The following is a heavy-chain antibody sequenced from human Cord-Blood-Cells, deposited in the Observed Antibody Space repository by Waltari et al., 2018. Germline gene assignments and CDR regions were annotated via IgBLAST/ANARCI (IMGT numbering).Heavy chain of an antibody. J-gene: IGHJ6*03. CDR3: ARAFPHGYDYYYYYMDV. V-gene: IGHV1-69*01. CDR2: IIPIFGTA. D-gene: IGHD5-12*01. Sequence: QVQLVQSWAEVKKPRSPVKVSCTASGGTFSSYAISWVRQSHGPGLEWMGGIIPIFGTANYAQKFQGRVTITADESTSTAYMELSSLRSEDTAVYYCARAFPHGYDYYYYYMDVWGKGTTVTVSS. CDR1: GGTFSSYA.